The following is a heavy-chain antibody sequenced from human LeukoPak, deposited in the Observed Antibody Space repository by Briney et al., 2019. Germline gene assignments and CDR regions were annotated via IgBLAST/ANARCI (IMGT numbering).Heavy chain of an antibody. CDR1: DGSISSNAYC. Sequence: SETLSLTCTVSDGSISSNAYCWSWIRQHPGKGLEWIGYIHYSGSTYYNPSLKSRVSISVDTSKNQFSLKLNSVTAADTAVYFCARDSREYDILTGYYETGYFDFWGQGTLVTVSS. J-gene: IGHJ4*02. CDR3: ARDSREYDILTGYYETGYFDF. V-gene: IGHV4-31*03. D-gene: IGHD3-9*01. CDR2: IHYSGST.